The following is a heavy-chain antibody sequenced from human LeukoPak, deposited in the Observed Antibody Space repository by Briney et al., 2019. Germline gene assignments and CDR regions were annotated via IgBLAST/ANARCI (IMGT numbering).Heavy chain of an antibody. D-gene: IGHD3-3*01. CDR2: INHSGST. CDR3: ARGLRRYYDFWSGYYMGDWFDP. Sequence: SETLSLTCAVSGYSISSGYYWGWIRQPPGKGLEWIGEINHSGSTNYNPPLKSRVTISVDTSKNQFSLKLSSVTAADTAVYYCARGLRRYYDFWSGYYMGDWFDPWGQGTLVTVSS. CDR1: GYSISSGYY. V-gene: IGHV4-38-2*01. J-gene: IGHJ5*02.